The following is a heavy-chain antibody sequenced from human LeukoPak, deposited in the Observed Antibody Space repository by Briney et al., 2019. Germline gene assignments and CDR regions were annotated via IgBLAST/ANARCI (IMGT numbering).Heavy chain of an antibody. V-gene: IGHV1-8*03. Sequence: GASVKVSCKASGYTFTSYDINWVRQATGQGLEWMGWMNPNSGNTGYAQKFQGRVTITRNTSISTAYMELSSLRSEDTAVYYCARGPTYYYGSGSRIDAFDIWGQGTMVTVSS. J-gene: IGHJ3*02. CDR3: ARGPTYYYGSGSRIDAFDI. D-gene: IGHD3-10*01. CDR1: GYTFTSYD. CDR2: MNPNSGNT.